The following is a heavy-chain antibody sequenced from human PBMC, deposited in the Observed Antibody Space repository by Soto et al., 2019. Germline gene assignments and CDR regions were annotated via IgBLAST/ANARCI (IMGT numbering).Heavy chain of an antibody. CDR1: GFTLSSYA. V-gene: IGHV3-30-3*01. J-gene: IGHJ5*02. D-gene: IGHD5-12*01. CDR2: ISYDGSNK. CDR3: ARSFLVTDSGYLIWFDP. Sequence: PGGSLRLSCAASGFTLSSYAMHWVRQAPGKGLEWVAVISYDGSNKYYADSVKGRFTISRDNSKNTLYLQMNSLRAEDTAVYYCARSFLVTDSGYLIWFDPWGQGTLVTVSS.